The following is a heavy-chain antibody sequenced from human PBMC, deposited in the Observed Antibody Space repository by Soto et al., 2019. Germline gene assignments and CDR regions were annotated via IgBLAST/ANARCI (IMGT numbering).Heavy chain of an antibody. CDR2: ISAYNGNT. CDR3: ARTGRSIAAAGSVVLERYYFDY. D-gene: IGHD6-13*01. J-gene: IGHJ4*02. CDR1: GYTFTSYG. Sequence: QVQLVQSGAEVKKPGASVKVSCKASGYTFTSYGISWVRQAPGQGLEWMGWISAYNGNTNYAQKLQGRVTMTTDTSTSTAYMELRSLRSDDTAVYYCARTGRSIAAAGSVVLERYYFDYWGQGTLVTVSS. V-gene: IGHV1-18*01.